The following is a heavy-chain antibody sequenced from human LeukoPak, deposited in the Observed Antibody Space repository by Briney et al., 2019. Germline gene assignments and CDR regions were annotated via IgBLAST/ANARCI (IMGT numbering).Heavy chain of an antibody. D-gene: IGHD1-26*01. V-gene: IGHV3-11*04. CDR2: ISSSGSTI. Sequence: KTGGSLRLSCAASGFTFSDYYMSWIRQAPGKGLEWVSYISSSGSTIYYADSVKGRFTISRDNAKNSLYLQMNSLRAEDTAVYYCASINPDSGSYQGDYWGQGTLVTVSS. J-gene: IGHJ4*02. CDR3: ASINPDSGSYQGDY. CDR1: GFTFSDYY.